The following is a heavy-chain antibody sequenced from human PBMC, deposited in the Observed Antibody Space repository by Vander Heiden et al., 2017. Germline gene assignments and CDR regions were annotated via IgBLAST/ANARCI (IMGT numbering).Heavy chain of an antibody. V-gene: IGHV1-69*01. CDR3: ARLSGTIQRGYCSGGSCHLDY. CDR1: GNTLGTYA. D-gene: IGHD2-15*01. CDR2: IIPLVGSP. J-gene: IGHJ4*02. Sequence: QVQMVQSGAEMKKPGSSVKVPGRALGNTLGTYAINWVRQAPGQGLELMGRIIPLVGSPTYAQQFLGRISISADESTNTAYMELSGLRSEDTAMYYCARLSGTIQRGYCSGGSCHLDYWGQGTLVSVS.